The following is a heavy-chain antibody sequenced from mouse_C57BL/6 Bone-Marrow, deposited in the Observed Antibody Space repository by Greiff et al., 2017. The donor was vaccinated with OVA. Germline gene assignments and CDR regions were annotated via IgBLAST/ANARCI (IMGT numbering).Heavy chain of an antibody. CDR2: IDPEDGET. V-gene: IGHV14-2*01. J-gene: IGHJ4*01. CDR1: GFNIKDYY. CDR3: ARGGAMDY. Sequence: EVKLQESGAELVKPGASVKLSCTASGFNIKDYYMHWVKQRTEQGLEWIGRIDPEDGETKYAPKFQGKATITAYTSSNTAYLQLSSLTSEDTAVYYCARGGAMDYWGQGTSVTVSS.